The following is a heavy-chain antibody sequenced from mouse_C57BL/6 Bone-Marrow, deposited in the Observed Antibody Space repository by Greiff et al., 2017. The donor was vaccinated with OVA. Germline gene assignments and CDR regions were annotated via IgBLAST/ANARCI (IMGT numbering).Heavy chain of an antibody. J-gene: IGHJ4*01. Sequence: QVQLKESGAELARPGASVKLSCKASGYTFTSYGISWVKQRTGQGLEWIGELYPRSGNTYYNEKFKGKATLTADKSSSTAYMELRSLTSEDSAVYFVCLWLRRGYYYAMDYWGQGTSVTVSS. V-gene: IGHV1-81*01. CDR1: GYTFTSYG. D-gene: IGHD2-2*01. CDR2: LYPRSGNT. CDR3: CLWLRRGYYYAMDY.